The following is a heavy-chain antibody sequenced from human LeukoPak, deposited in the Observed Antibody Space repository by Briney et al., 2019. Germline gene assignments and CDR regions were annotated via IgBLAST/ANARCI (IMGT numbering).Heavy chain of an antibody. CDR3: AKRELNYDSSGYYYD. J-gene: IGHJ4*02. CDR2: ISGSGGST. Sequence: GGSLRLSCAASGFTFSNYAMSWVRQAPGKGLEWVSGISGSGGSTYYADSVKGRFTISRDNSKNTLYLQMNSLRAEDTAVYYCAKRELNYDSSGYYYDWGQGTLVTVSS. V-gene: IGHV3-23*01. D-gene: IGHD3-22*01. CDR1: GFTFSNYA.